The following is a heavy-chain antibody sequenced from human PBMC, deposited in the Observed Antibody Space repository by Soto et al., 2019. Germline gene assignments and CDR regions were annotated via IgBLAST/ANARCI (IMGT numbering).Heavy chain of an antibody. D-gene: IGHD1-26*01. CDR3: ATALEKGATSW. V-gene: IGHV1-69*02. CDR1: GGTFSSYT. Sequence: QVQLVQSGAEVKKPGSSVKVSCKASGGTFSSYTISWVRQAPGQGLEWMGRIIPILGIANYAQKFQGRVTITADKSTSTAYMELSSLRSEDTAVYYCATALEKGATSWWGQGTLVTVSS. CDR2: IIPILGIA. J-gene: IGHJ4*02.